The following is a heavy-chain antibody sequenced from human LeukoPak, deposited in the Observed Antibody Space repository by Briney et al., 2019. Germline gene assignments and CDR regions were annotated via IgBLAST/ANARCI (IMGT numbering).Heavy chain of an antibody. V-gene: IGHV3-9*01. Sequence: GGSLRLSCAASRFTFDDYTMHWVRQTPGKGLEWVSGISWNSGSIGYADSVKGRFTISRDNAKNSLYLQMNSLRAEDTALYYCAKDRQWLVYGGAFDYWGQGTLVTVSS. CDR2: ISWNSGSI. CDR1: RFTFDDYT. D-gene: IGHD6-19*01. J-gene: IGHJ4*02. CDR3: AKDRQWLVYGGAFDY.